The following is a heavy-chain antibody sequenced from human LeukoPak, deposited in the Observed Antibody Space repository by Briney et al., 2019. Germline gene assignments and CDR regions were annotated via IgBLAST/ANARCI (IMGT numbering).Heavy chain of an antibody. J-gene: IGHJ4*02. CDR1: GYTFTSYY. D-gene: IGHD5-12*01. CDR2: FDPEDGET. Sequence: ASVKVSCKASGYTFTSYYMHWVRQAPGKGLEWMGGFDPEDGETIYAQKFQGRVTMTEDTSTDTAYMELSSLRSEDTAVYYCATAYSGYDTSDYWGQGTLVTVSS. V-gene: IGHV1-24*01. CDR3: ATAYSGYDTSDY.